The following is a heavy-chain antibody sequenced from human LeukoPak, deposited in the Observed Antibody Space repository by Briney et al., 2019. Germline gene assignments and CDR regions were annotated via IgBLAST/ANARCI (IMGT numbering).Heavy chain of an antibody. CDR2: ISGSGGST. D-gene: IGHD3-10*01. Sequence: GGSLRLSCAASGFTFSDYYMSWIRQAPGKGLEWVSAISGSGGSTYYADSVKGRFTISRDNSKNTLYLQMNSLRAEDTAVYYCAKDLWFGELLSVIIDYWGQGTLVTVSS. V-gene: IGHV3-23*01. J-gene: IGHJ4*02. CDR1: GFTFSDYY. CDR3: AKDLWFGELLSVIIDY.